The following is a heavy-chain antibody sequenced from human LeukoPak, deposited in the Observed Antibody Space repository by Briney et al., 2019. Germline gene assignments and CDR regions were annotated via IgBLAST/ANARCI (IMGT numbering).Heavy chain of an antibody. CDR1: GASISSSY. J-gene: IGHJ4*02. V-gene: IGHV4-59*01. Sequence: SETLSLTCTVSGASISSSYWSCIRQPPGKRLEWIGYIDYSGSTNYNPSLKSRVTISVDTSKNQFSLNLNSVTAADTAVYYCTRASGVGYSYGNSNYWGQGTLVTVSS. CDR3: TRASGVGYSYGNSNY. CDR2: IDYSGST. D-gene: IGHD5-18*01.